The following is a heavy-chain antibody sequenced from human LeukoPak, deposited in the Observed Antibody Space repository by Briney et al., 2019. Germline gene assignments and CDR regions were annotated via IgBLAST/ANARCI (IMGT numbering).Heavy chain of an antibody. CDR2: IKSKTDGGTP. CDR3: AAETSGDGRIDY. J-gene: IGHJ4*02. CDR1: GFTFSNAW. V-gene: IGHV3-15*01. Sequence: GGSLRLSCAASGFTFSNAWMTWVRQAPGKGLEWVGRIKSKTDGGTPDYAAPVKARFTISRDDSKNTVYLQTNSLKTEDTAVYYCAAETSGDGRIDYWGQGTLVTVSS. D-gene: IGHD5-24*01.